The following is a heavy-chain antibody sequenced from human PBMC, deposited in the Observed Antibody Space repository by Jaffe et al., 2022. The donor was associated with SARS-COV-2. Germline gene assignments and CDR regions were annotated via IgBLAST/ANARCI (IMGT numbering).Heavy chain of an antibody. CDR1: GFTFNDYA. V-gene: IGHV3-23*01. J-gene: IGHJ5*02. Sequence: EMQLLESGGGLVQPGGSLRLSCAASGFTFNDYAMTWVRQPPGKGLEWVSSIGGSNDDTHYANSVKGRFTISRDNSKNTVYLQMNGLRDEDTAVYHCAKDAQSYNSRWDWFDPWGQGTLVTVSS. D-gene: IGHD3-10*01. CDR2: IGGSNDDT. CDR3: AKDAQSYNSRWDWFDP.